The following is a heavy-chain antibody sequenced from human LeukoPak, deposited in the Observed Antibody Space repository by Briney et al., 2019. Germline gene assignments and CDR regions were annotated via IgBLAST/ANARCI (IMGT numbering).Heavy chain of an antibody. CDR1: GFSLSTSGVG. Sequence: ESGPTLVNPTQTLTLTCTFSGFSLSTSGVGVGWIRQPPGKALEWLALIYWDDDKRYSPSLKSRLTITKDTSKNQVVLTMTNMDPVDTATHYCARTMTTVTADAFDIWGQGTMVTVSS. V-gene: IGHV2-5*02. J-gene: IGHJ3*02. D-gene: IGHD4-17*01. CDR3: ARTMTTVTADAFDI. CDR2: IYWDDDK.